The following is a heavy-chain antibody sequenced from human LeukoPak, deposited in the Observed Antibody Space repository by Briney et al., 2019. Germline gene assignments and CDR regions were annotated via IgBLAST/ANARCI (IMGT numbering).Heavy chain of an antibody. V-gene: IGHV6-1*01. Sequence: SQTLSLTCAISGDSVSSNSAAWNWIRQSPSRGLEWLGRTYYRSKWYNDYALSVKSRITVNPDTSKNQFSLQLNSVTPEDTAVYYCGRGSNLYSSSWYFDYWGQGTLVTVSS. J-gene: IGHJ4*02. CDR3: GRGSNLYSSSWYFDY. CDR2: TYYRSKWYN. CDR1: GDSVSSNSAA. D-gene: IGHD6-13*01.